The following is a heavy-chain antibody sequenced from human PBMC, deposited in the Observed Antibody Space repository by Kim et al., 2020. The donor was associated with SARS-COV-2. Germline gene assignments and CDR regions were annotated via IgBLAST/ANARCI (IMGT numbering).Heavy chain of an antibody. D-gene: IGHD2-2*01. V-gene: IGHV3-11*01. J-gene: IGHJ6*02. CDR3: ARVDGQLLSLYYYYYGMDV. Sequence: GGSLRLSCAASGFTFSDYYMSWIRQAPGKGLEWVSYISSSGSTIYYADSVKGRFTISRDNAKNSLYLQMNSLRAEDTAVYYCARVDGQLLSLYYYYYGMDVWGQGTTVTVSS. CDR2: ISSSGSTI. CDR1: GFTFSDYY.